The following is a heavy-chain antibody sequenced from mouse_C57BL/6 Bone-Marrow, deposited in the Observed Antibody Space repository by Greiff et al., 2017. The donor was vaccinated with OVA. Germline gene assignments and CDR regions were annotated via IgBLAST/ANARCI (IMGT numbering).Heavy chain of an antibody. CDR3: AKWYYGSSPWFAY. CDR1: GYTFTSYG. J-gene: IGHJ3*01. Sequence: QVQLKESGAELARPGASVKLSCKASGYTFTSYGISWVKQRTGQGLEWIGEIYPRSGNTYYNEKFKGKATLTADKSSSTAYMELRSLTSEDSAVYFCAKWYYGSSPWFAYWGQGTLVTVSA. D-gene: IGHD1-1*01. V-gene: IGHV1-81*01. CDR2: IYPRSGNT.